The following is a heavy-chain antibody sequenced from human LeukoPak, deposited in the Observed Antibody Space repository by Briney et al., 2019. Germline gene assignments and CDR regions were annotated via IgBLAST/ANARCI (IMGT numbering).Heavy chain of an antibody. CDR3: ARDPGSSAFDL. V-gene: IGHV3-7*01. Sequence: GRSLRLSCAASGFSFSSYWMSWVRQTPENGLEFVGNIDRDGGVRNYMDSLKGRCTISRDNGKKSLYLEINSQRADDTAVYYCARDPGSSAFDLWGRGALVTVSS. J-gene: IGHJ4*01. CDR1: GFSFSSYW. CDR2: IDRDGGVR. D-gene: IGHD1-14*01.